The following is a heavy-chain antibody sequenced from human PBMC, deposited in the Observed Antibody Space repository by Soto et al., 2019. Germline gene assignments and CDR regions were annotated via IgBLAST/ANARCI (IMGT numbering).Heavy chain of an antibody. CDR3: ARIIAAETTGIDYIHI. Sequence: PGESLRISCKGSGYSFTSYWIGWVRQMPGKGLEWMGIIYPGDSDTRYSPSFQGQVTISADKSISTAYLQWSSLKASDTAMYYCARIIAAETTGIDYIHIRDVAIMVSVSS. J-gene: IGHJ3*02. V-gene: IGHV5-51*01. D-gene: IGHD6-13*01. CDR2: IYPGDSDT. CDR1: GYSFTSYW.